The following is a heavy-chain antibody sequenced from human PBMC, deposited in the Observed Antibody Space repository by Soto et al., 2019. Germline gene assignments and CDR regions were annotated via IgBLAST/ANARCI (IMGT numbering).Heavy chain of an antibody. J-gene: IGHJ4*02. CDR1: GGSISSGGYS. CDR3: ARGSTTVTTVDY. D-gene: IGHD4-17*01. CDR2: IYHSGST. Sequence: PSETLSLTCAVSGGSISSGGYSWNWIRQPPGKGLEWIGYIYHSGSTYYNPSLKSRVTISVDRSKNQFSLRLSSVTAADTAVYYCARGSTTVTTVDYWGQGTLVTVSS. V-gene: IGHV4-30-2*01.